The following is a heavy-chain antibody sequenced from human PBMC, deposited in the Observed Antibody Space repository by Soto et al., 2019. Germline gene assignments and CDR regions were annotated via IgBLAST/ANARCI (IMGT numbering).Heavy chain of an antibody. Sequence: PSETLSLTCTVSGGSISSYYWSWIRQPPGKGLEWIGYIYYSGSTNYNPSLKSRVTISVDTSKNQFSLKLSSVTAADTAVYYCAREGIVGATTAFDYWGQGTLVTVSS. J-gene: IGHJ4*02. CDR2: IYYSGST. CDR3: AREGIVGATTAFDY. CDR1: GGSISSYY. V-gene: IGHV4-59*01. D-gene: IGHD1-26*01.